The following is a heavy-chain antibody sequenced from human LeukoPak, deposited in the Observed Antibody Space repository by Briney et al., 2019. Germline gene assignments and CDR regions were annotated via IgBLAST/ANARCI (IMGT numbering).Heavy chain of an antibody. V-gene: IGHV5-51*01. CDR2: IFPGDSDT. J-gene: IGHJ4*02. D-gene: IGHD1-1*01. CDR3: ARERDY. Sequence: GKGLESMGVIFPGDSDTRYSPSFQGQVTISADKSISTAYLQWSSLKASDTAMYYCARERDYWGQGTLVTVSS.